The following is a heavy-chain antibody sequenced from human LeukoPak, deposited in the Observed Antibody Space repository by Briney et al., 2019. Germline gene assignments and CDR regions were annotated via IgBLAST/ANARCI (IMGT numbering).Heavy chain of an antibody. CDR2: IRSNGATA. J-gene: IGHJ4*02. CDR1: GCFFSHFD. CDR3: ARGQEFDDGVFDS. V-gene: IGHV3-23*01. D-gene: IGHD1-1*01. Sequence: GGSLSLSCVATGCFFSHFDMTWVRQAPGKGLEWVSTIRSNGATAYNADSVKGRFTISRDNSKKTVYLQMNSLRDEKTGIVYCARGQEFDDGVFDSWGQGTLVTVSS.